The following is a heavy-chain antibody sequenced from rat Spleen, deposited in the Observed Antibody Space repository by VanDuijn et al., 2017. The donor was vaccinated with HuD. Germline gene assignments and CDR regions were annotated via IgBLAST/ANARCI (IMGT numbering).Heavy chain of an antibody. J-gene: IGHJ2*01. V-gene: IGHV5-7*01. CDR2: IIYDGSNT. CDR3: ARHRNYGGIPFDF. D-gene: IGHD1-11*01. CDR1: GFIFSDYT. Sequence: EVQLVESGGDLVQPGRSLKLSCAASGFIFSDYTMAWVRQAPKKGLEWVAAIIYDGSNTYYRDSVKGRFTISRDIAKSTLYLQMDSLGSEDTATYYCARHRNYGGIPFDFWGQGVMVTVSS.